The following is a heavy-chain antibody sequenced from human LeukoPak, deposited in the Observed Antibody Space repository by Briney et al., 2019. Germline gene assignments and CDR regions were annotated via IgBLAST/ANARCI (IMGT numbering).Heavy chain of an antibody. Sequence: GGSLRLSCAASGFTFSTYAPHWVRQAPGKGLEWVAVISYDGNTKFYADSVKGRFTMSRDNSRDTLYLQMNSLRAEDTALYYCARDPITGDNVWYFDVWGRGTLVTVSS. D-gene: IGHD7-27*01. CDR3: ARDPITGDNVWYFDV. J-gene: IGHJ2*01. V-gene: IGHV3-30*04. CDR1: GFTFSTYA. CDR2: ISYDGNTK.